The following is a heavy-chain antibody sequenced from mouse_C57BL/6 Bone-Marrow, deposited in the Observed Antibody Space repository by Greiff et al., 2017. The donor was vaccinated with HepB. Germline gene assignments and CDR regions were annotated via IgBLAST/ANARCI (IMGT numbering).Heavy chain of an antibody. V-gene: IGHV4-1*01. D-gene: IGHD2-4*01. CDR1: GVDFSRYW. CDR3: ARDDYDGAWFAY. CDR2: INPDSSTI. J-gene: IGHJ3*01. Sequence: AASGVDFSRYWMSWVRRAPGKGLEWIGEINPDSSTINYAPSLKDKFIISRDNAKNTLYLQMSKVRSEDTALYYCARDDYDGAWFAYWGQGTLVTVSA.